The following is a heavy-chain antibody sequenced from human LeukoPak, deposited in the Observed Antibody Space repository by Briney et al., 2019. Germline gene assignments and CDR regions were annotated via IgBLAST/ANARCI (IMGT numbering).Heavy chain of an antibody. J-gene: IGHJ5*02. CDR3: ARDPPRGARKRDWFDP. D-gene: IGHD4/OR15-4a*01. V-gene: IGHV4-4*07. CDR2: IYTSGST. Sequence: SETLFLTCTVSGGSIGGYYWSWIRQPAGKGLEWIGRIYTSGSTNYNPSLKSRVTMSVDTSKNQFSLKLSSVTAADTAVYYCARDPPRGARKRDWFDPWGQGTLVTVSS. CDR1: GGSIGGYY.